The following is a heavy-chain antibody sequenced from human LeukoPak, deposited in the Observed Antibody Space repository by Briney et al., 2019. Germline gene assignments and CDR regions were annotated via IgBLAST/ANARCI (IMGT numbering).Heavy chain of an antibody. J-gene: IGHJ4*02. D-gene: IGHD2-21*01. CDR2: IKQDGSEK. CDR3: ARDLYCGGDCYYYFDY. V-gene: IGHV3-7*01. Sequence: PGGSLRLSCAASGFTFSSYWMSWVRQAPGKGLEWVANIKQDGSEKYYVDSVKGRFTISRDNAKNSLYLQMNSLRAEDTAVYYCARDLYCGGDCYYYFDYWGQGTLVTVSS. CDR1: GFTFSSYW.